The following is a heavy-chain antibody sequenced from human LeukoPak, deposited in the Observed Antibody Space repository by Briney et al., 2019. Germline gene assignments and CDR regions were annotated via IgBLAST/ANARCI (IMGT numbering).Heavy chain of an antibody. CDR1: RYTFTSYD. CDR3: ARLAETPDYYSNGGYFYLGY. CDR2: INPNTGRT. D-gene: IGHD3-22*01. V-gene: IGHV1-8*01. J-gene: IGHJ4*02. Sequence: GASVKVSCKASRYTFTSYDINWVREAAGQGLEWMGWINPNTGRTGYAQKYQGRVTMTRDTSITTAYMELTSLTYEDTAVYYCARLAETPDYYSNGGYFYLGYWGQGTPVTVSS.